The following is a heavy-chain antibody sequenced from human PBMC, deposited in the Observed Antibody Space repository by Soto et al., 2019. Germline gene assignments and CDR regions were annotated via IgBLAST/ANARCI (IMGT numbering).Heavy chain of an antibody. CDR2: ISGSGGST. CDR1: GFTFSSYA. V-gene: IGHV3-23*01. Sequence: EVQLLESGGGLVQPGGSLRLSCAASGFTFSSYAMSWVRQAPGKGLEWVSAISGSGGSTYYADSVKGRFTISRDNSKNTLDLQLTSLRAEDTGVYYCAKDQGCWYFDLWGRGTLVTVSS. J-gene: IGHJ2*01. CDR3: AKDQGCWYFDL.